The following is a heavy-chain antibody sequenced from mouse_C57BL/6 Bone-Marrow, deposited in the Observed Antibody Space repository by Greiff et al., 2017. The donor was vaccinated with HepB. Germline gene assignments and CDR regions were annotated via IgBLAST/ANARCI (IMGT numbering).Heavy chain of an antibody. D-gene: IGHD1-1*01. J-gene: IGHJ1*03. CDR3: ASSSRATVVAHWYFDV. V-gene: IGHV2-2*01. Sequence: QVQLQQSGPGLVQPSQSLSITCTVSGFSLTSYGVHWVRQSPGKGLEWLGVIWSGGSTDYNAAVISRLSISKDNSKSQVFFKMNSLQADDTAIYYCASSSRATVVAHWYFDVWGTGTTVTVSS. CDR2: IWSGGST. CDR1: GFSLTSYG.